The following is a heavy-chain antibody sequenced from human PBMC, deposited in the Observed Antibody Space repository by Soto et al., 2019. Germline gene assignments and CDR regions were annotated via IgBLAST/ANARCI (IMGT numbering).Heavy chain of an antibody. D-gene: IGHD4-17*01. CDR1: GYTFTGYY. Sequence: QVQLVQSGAEVKKPGASVKVSCKASGYTFTGYYMHWVRQAPGQGLEWMGWINPNSGGTNYAQKFQGWVTMTRDTSISTAYMELSRLRSDDTAVYYCARDLSNYGDYGVFDYWGQGTLVTVSS. CDR3: ARDLSNYGDYGVFDY. V-gene: IGHV1-2*04. J-gene: IGHJ4*02. CDR2: INPNSGGT.